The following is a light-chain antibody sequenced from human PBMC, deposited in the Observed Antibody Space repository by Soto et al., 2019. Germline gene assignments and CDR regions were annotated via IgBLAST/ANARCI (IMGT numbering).Light chain of an antibody. Sequence: QPVLTQPPSASASLGASVKLTCTLSSGHSINAIAWHQQQPEKGPRYLMKLNSDGSHNKGDGIPDRFSGSSSGTERYLTISSLQSEDEADYYCQTWGTGIVIFGGGTQLTVL. CDR2: LNSDGSH. CDR1: SGHSINA. CDR3: QTWGTGIVI. J-gene: IGLJ2*01. V-gene: IGLV4-69*02.